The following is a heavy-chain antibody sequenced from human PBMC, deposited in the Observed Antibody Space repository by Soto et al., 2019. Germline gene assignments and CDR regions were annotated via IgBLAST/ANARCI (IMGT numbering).Heavy chain of an antibody. V-gene: IGHV4-34*01. CDR1: GGSFSGYY. CDR2: INHSGST. J-gene: IGHJ4*02. D-gene: IGHD2-15*01. CDR3: ARARRYCSGGSCYSIWFDY. Sequence: QVQLQQWGAGLLKPSETLSLTCAVYGGSFSGYYWSWIRQPPGKGLEWIGEINHSGSTNYNPSLKSRFTISVDTSKNQFSLKLSSVTAADTAVYYCARARRYCSGGSCYSIWFDYWGQGTLVTVSS.